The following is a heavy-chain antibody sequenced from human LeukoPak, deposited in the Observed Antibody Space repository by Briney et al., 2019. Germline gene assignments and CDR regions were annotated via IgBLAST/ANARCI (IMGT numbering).Heavy chain of an antibody. Sequence: GESLKISGKGSGYSFTSYWIGWVRQMPGKGLEWLGINYPGDSDTRYSPSFQGQVTISAHKSISTAYLQWSSLEASDTAMYYCASIAARHDAFDSWGQATMVIVSS. CDR3: ASIAARHDAFDS. V-gene: IGHV5-51*01. D-gene: IGHD6-6*01. J-gene: IGHJ3*02. CDR2: NYPGDSDT. CDR1: GYSFTSYW.